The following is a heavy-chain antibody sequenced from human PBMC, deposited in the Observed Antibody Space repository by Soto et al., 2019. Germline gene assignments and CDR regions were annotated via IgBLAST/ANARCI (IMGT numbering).Heavy chain of an antibody. CDR2: IYSTGST. D-gene: IGHD2-8*01. J-gene: IGHJ4*02. V-gene: IGHV4-31*03. Sequence: QVQLEASGPGLVKPSQTVSLTCSVSGGSIRSGGYFWTWIRQHPGKGLEYIGHIYSTGSTYYIPSLRRRLTMSPDTSKNQFSLNLTSVTAADTALYFCARLNSGLYQSFDSWGQGALVTVSS. CDR1: GGSIRSGGYF. CDR3: ARLNSGLYQSFDS.